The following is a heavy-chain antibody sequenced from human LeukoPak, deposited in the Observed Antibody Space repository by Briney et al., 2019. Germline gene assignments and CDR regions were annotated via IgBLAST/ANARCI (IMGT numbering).Heavy chain of an antibody. D-gene: IGHD1-26*01. J-gene: IGHJ4*02. Sequence: GGSLRLSCAASGFTFSDYSMNWVRQAPGKGLEWISYISSRSTTIYYADSVNGRFNISRDTAKNSLYLQMNSLRAADTAVYYCAKSRASYWPPFDYWGQGTLVTVSS. CDR3: AKSRASYWPPFDY. CDR1: GFTFSDYS. CDR2: ISSRSTTI. V-gene: IGHV3-48*01.